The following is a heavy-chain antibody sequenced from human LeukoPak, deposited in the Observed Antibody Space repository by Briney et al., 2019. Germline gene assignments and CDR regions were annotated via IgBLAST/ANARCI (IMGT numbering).Heavy chain of an antibody. Sequence: PGGSLRLSCAASGFTFSPCTMNWVRQAPGQGLEWVSLISGDGDTTYYADSVRGRFTISRDNGKNSLYLQMNNLRTEDTAFYFCVKDGGNIYNWFDSWGQGTLVTVSS. D-gene: IGHD3-16*01. CDR1: GFTFSPCT. CDR2: ISGDGDTT. V-gene: IGHV3-43*02. CDR3: VKDGGNIYNWFDS. J-gene: IGHJ5*01.